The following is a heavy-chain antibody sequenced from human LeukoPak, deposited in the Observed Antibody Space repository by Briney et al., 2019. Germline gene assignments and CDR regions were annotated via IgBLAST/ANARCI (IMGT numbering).Heavy chain of an antibody. CDR2: INHSGST. V-gene: IGHV4-34*01. CDR1: GGSISNYY. CDR3: ARGHYYDSSGYYGY. Sequence: SETLSLTCTVSGGSISNYYWSWIRQPPGKGLEWIGEINHSGSTNYNPSLKSRVTISVDTSKNQFSLKLSSVTAADTAVYYCARGHYYDSSGYYGYWGQGTLVTVSS. J-gene: IGHJ4*02. D-gene: IGHD3-22*01.